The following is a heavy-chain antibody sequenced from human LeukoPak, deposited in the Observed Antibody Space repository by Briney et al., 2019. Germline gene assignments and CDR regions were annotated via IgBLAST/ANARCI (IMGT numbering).Heavy chain of an antibody. CDR2: IWYDGSNK. V-gene: IGHV3-30*02. D-gene: IGHD4-17*01. J-gene: IGHJ4*02. CDR1: GFTFSSYG. CDR3: AKFDYGDYFDY. Sequence: PGGSLRLSCAASGFTFSSYGMHWVRQAPGKGLEWVAVIWYDGSNKYYADSVKGRFTISRDNSKNTLYLQMNSLRAEDTAVYYCAKFDYGDYFDYWGQGTLVTVSS.